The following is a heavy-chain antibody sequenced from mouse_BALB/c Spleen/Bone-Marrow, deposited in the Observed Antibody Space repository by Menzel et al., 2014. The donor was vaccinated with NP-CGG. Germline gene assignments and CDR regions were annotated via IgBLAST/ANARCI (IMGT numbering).Heavy chain of an antibody. Sequence: EVKLQESGGGLVQPGGSLNLSCAASGFDFSRYWMSWARQAPGKGQEWIGEINPGSSTINYTLSLKDKFIISRDNAKNTLYLQMSKVRSEDTALYYCARSAYYALDYWGQGTSVTVSS. CDR3: ARSAYYALDY. CDR1: GFDFSRYW. V-gene: IGHV4-2*02. J-gene: IGHJ4*01. CDR2: INPGSSTI.